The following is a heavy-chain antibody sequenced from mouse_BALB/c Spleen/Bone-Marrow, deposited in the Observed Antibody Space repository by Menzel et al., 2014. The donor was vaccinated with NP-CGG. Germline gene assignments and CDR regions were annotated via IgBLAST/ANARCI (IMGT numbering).Heavy chain of an antibody. D-gene: IGHD2-14*01. J-gene: IGHJ1*01. CDR1: GFNIKDTY. CDR2: IDPAIFT. V-gene: IGHV14-3*02. CDR3: ASYRYGWYFDV. Sequence: VQLQQPGAELVKPGASVKLSCTASGFNIKDTYIHWVKQRPEQGLDWIGRIDPAIFTKYDPKFQDKATITADTSSNTAYLHLSSLTSEDTAIYYCASYRYGWYFDVWGAGTSVTVSS.